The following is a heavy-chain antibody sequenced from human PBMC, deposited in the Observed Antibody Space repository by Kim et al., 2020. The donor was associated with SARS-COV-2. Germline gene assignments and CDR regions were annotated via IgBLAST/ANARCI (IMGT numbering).Heavy chain of an antibody. V-gene: IGHV1-18*01. J-gene: IGHJ4*02. D-gene: IGHD6-19*01. CDR3: AREDSSGWYGLDY. Sequence: YAQKLQGRVTMTTDTSTSTAYMGLRSLRSDDTAVYYCAREDSSGWYGLDYWGQGTLVTVSS.